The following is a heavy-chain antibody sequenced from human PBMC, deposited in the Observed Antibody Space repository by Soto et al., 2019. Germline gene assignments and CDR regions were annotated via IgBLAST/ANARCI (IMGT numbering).Heavy chain of an antibody. CDR2: INPSGGST. D-gene: IGHD2-2*01. CDR3: ARAPMYQLPLNWFDP. J-gene: IGHJ5*02. CDR1: GYTFTSYY. Sequence: ASVKVSCKASGYTFTSYYMHWVRQAPGQGLEWMGIINPSGGSTSYAQKFQGRVTMTRDTSTSTVYMELSSLRSEDTAVYYCARAPMYQLPLNWFDPWGQGILVTVSS. V-gene: IGHV1-46*03.